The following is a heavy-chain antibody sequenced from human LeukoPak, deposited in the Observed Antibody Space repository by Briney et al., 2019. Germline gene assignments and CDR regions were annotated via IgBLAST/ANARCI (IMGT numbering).Heavy chain of an antibody. Sequence: GGSLRLSCSASGFTFSTYAMHWVRQAPGKGLVWVSRINSDGSRISYADSVKGRFTISRDNAKNTLYLQMNSLRAEDTAMYYCARQSAGGDDIWGQGTLVTVSS. CDR3: ARQSAGGDDI. V-gene: IGHV3-74*01. D-gene: IGHD3-16*01. CDR2: INSDGSRI. CDR1: GFTFSTYA. J-gene: IGHJ3*02.